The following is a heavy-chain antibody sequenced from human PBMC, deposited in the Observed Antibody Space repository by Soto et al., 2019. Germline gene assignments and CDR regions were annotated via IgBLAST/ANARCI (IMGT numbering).Heavy chain of an antibody. V-gene: IGHV4-59*01. CDR1: GGSISSYY. CDR3: ARCKEMEWLAFDY. D-gene: IGHD3-3*01. Sequence: SETLSLTCTVSGGSISSYYWSWIRQPPGKGLEWIGYIYYSGSTNYNPPLKSRVTISVDTSKNQFSLKLSSVTAADTAVYYCARCKEMEWLAFDYWGQGTLVTVSS. J-gene: IGHJ4*02. CDR2: IYYSGST.